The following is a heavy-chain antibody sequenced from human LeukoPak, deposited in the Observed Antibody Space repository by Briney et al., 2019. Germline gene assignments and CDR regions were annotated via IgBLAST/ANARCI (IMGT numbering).Heavy chain of an antibody. CDR1: GFTLGDYA. V-gene: IGHV3-49*04. J-gene: IGHJ4*02. CDR3: SRSGAGRDYLDS. Sequence: GGSLRLSCTRSGFTLGDYALNWVREAPGKGLECVGFIRSRAYGGTPEYAASVKGRIIISRDDSKSFSYLQMDSLKAEDTAVYYCSRSGAGRDYLDSWGQGTLVTVSS. D-gene: IGHD3-10*01. CDR2: IRSRAYGGTP.